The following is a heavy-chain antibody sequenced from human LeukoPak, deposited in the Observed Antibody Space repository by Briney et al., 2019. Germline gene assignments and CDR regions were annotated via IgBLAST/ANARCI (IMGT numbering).Heavy chain of an antibody. CDR1: GFTFSGYA. D-gene: IGHD3-3*01. Sequence: PGGSLRLSCAASGFTFSGYAMSWVRQAPGKGLEWVSDISGSGGSTYYADSVRGRFTISRDNSKNTLYLQMNSLKAEDTALCYGSKSPLTSGSRYYYYFDDWGQRALVTVAS. J-gene: IGHJ4*02. V-gene: IGHV3-23*01. CDR2: ISGSGGST. CDR3: SKSPLTSGSRYYYYFDD.